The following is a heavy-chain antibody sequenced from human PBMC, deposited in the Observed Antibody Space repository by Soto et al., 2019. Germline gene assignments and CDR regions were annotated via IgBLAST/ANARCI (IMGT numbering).Heavy chain of an antibody. CDR2: ISAYNGNT. Sequence: QVQLVQSGAEVKKPGASVKVSCKASGYTFTSYGISWVRQAPGQGLEWMGWISAYNGNTNYAQKLQGRVTMTTDTSTSTAYMELRSLRSDDTAVYYCARPIVYCSGGSCYSDYYYYMDVWGKGTTVTVSS. D-gene: IGHD2-15*01. V-gene: IGHV1-18*01. J-gene: IGHJ6*03. CDR3: ARPIVYCSGGSCYSDYYYYMDV. CDR1: GYTFTSYG.